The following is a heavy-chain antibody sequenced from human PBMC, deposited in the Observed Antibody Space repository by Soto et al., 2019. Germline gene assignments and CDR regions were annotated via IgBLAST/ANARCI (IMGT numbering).Heavy chain of an antibody. CDR3: ARAGENYGSGTFSPPLRYYFNS. D-gene: IGHD3-10*01. V-gene: IGHV1-46*01. J-gene: IGHJ4*02. CDR2: INPSGGRT. CDR1: GYTFTTHY. Sequence: QVQLVQSGTEVKKPGASVKVSCKASGYTFTTHYMHWVRQAPGQGLEWMGIINPSGGRTTYAPKFQGRVTMTSATSTNTVYVELTRLRSEDTAIYFCARAGENYGSGTFSPPLRYYFNSWGQGTLVTVSS.